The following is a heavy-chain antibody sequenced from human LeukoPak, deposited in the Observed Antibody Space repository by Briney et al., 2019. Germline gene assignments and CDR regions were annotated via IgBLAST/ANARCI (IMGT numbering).Heavy chain of an antibody. D-gene: IGHD5-18*01. CDR1: GGTFSSYA. CDR3: ARDTAMVTGFDY. Sequence: SVKVSCKASGGTFSSYAISWVRQAPGQGLEWMGRIIPILGIANYAQKFQGRVTITADKFTSTAYMELSSLRSEDTAVYYCARDTAMVTGFDYWGQGTLVTVSS. V-gene: IGHV1-69*04. J-gene: IGHJ4*02. CDR2: IIPILGIA.